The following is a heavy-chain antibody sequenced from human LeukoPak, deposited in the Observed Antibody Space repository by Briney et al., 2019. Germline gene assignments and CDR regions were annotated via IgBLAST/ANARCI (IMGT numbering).Heavy chain of an antibody. CDR2: IYNSGST. Sequence: SETLSLTCTVSGYSISSGYYWGWIRQPPGKALEWIGSIYNSGSTYYNPSLKSRVTISVDTSKNQFSLKLSSVTAADTAVYYCARDMIAAAGTPDLSYYYYYYMDVWGKGTTVTVSS. V-gene: IGHV4-38-2*02. D-gene: IGHD6-13*01. CDR1: GYSISSGYY. J-gene: IGHJ6*03. CDR3: ARDMIAAAGTPDLSYYYYYYMDV.